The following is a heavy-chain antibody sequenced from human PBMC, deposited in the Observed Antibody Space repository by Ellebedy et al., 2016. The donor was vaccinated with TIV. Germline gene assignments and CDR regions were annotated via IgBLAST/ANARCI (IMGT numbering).Heavy chain of an antibody. CDR3: AGRASYGDYAVQVNPWFDP. D-gene: IGHD4-17*01. V-gene: IGHV3-7*01. CDR1: GFNFRSYW. Sequence: GESLKISCAASGFNFRSYWMTWVRQAPGKGLEWVAKIRQEGDEIYYVESVKGRFTISRDNAKNSLFLQMNSLRVEDTAVYYWAGRASYGDYAVQVNPWFDPWGQGTLVTVSS. J-gene: IGHJ5*02. CDR2: IRQEGDEI.